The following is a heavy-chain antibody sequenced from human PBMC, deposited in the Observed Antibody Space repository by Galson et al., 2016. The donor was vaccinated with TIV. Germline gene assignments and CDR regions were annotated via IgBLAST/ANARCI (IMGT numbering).Heavy chain of an antibody. J-gene: IGHJ4*02. Sequence: LRLSCAASGFRFNSFGTYGMNWVRQAPGKGLEWVSGISASGDDTYYADSVRGRFTVSRDNSENTLYLQIDSLRAEDTAVYYCAKVRLLDGDYRDYWGQGTLVIVSS. CDR1: GFRFNSFGTYG. D-gene: IGHD4-17*01. V-gene: IGHV3-23*01. CDR3: AKVRLLDGDYRDY. CDR2: ISASGDDT.